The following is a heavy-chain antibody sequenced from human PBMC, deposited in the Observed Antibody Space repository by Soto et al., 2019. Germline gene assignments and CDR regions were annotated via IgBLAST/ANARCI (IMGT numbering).Heavy chain of an antibody. CDR3: ARHGSIAADGTYGMDV. Sequence: VESLTISCKVSGYSFTSYWISWVLQMPGKGLEWMGRIDPSDSYTNYSPSFQGHVTISADKSISTAYLQWSSLKAPDAAMYYCARHGSIAADGTYGMDVWGQGTTVTGSS. V-gene: IGHV5-10-1*01. J-gene: IGHJ6*01. CDR2: IDPSDSYT. D-gene: IGHD6-13*01. CDR1: GYSFTSYW.